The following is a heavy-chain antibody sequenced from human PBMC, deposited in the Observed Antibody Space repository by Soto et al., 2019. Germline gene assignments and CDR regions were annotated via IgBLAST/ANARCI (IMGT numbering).Heavy chain of an antibody. CDR2: VSAGGAAT. V-gene: IGHV3-23*01. CDR1: GFTFDDYG. J-gene: IGHJ4*02. D-gene: IGHD6-19*01. CDR3: TKDRSGGRAVGGFNY. Sequence: RGGSLRLSCAASGFTFDDYGMHWVRQAPGKGLEWVSTVSAGGAATYYADSVKGRFTISRDNSKHTLSLQMNSLRAEDTAVYFCTKDRSGGRAVGGFNYWGQGTLVTVSS.